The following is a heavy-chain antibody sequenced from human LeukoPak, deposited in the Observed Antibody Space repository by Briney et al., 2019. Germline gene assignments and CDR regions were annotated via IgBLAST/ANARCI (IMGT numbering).Heavy chain of an antibody. CDR3: ARDSSAFDY. V-gene: IGHV4-39*07. CDR2: IHYSGST. Sequence: SETLSLTCTVSGGSISSSSYYWGWIRQPPGKGLEWIGSIHYSGSTNYNPSLKSRVTISVDTSKNQFSLKLSSVTAADTAVYYCARDSSAFDYWGQGTLVTVSS. D-gene: IGHD6-25*01. CDR1: GGSISSSSYY. J-gene: IGHJ4*02.